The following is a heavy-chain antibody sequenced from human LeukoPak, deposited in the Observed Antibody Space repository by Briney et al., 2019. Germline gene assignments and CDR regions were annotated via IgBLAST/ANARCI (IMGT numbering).Heavy chain of an antibody. D-gene: IGHD2-15*01. Sequence: ASVKVSCKASGYRFTSYGITWVRQAPGQGLEWMGWISAYNGNTNYAQKLQGRVTLTTDTSTSTAYMELRSLRSDDTAVYYCAREGYCSGGTCYSTMNWLDPWGQETLVTVSS. CDR3: AREGYCSGGTCYSTMNWLDP. CDR1: GYRFTSYG. CDR2: ISAYNGNT. J-gene: IGHJ5*02. V-gene: IGHV1-18*01.